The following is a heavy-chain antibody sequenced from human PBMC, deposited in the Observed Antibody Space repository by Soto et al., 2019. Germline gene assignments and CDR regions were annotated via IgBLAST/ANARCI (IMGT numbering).Heavy chain of an antibody. CDR2: VYYTGTT. CDR3: ARDTVLTGMSGF. D-gene: IGHD4-17*01. CDR1: GGSIGSYH. Sequence: SETLSLTCTVSGGSIGSYHWSWVRQPPGKGLDWIASVYYTGTTNYNPSLGRRVTISIDAPGNRFSMEITSVTAADTAIYYCARDTVLTGMSGFWGQGTLVTVS. V-gene: IGHV4-59*01. J-gene: IGHJ4*02.